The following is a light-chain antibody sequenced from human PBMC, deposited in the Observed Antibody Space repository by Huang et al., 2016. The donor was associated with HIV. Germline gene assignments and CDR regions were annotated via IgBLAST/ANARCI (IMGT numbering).Light chain of an antibody. CDR1: QDITKF. Sequence: DIQMTQSPSSLSASVGDRVTITCQASQDITKFLNWYQQKPGQAPKLLIYDASTLQTGVPSRFSGSGSETEFIFTISSLQPENIATYYCQQYDSLPPWTFGQGTKVEI. CDR2: DAS. CDR3: QQYDSLPPWT. V-gene: IGKV1-33*01. J-gene: IGKJ1*01.